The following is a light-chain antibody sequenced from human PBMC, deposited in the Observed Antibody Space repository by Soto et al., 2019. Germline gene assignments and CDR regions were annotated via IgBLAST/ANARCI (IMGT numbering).Light chain of an antibody. J-gene: IGKJ1*01. CDR2: AAS. CDR1: QRISNY. CDR3: QPSSLNPRS. V-gene: IGKV1-39*01. Sequence: DIRLTQSPSSLSATVGDRVTISCRASQRISNYLMWYQQKSGQAPKLLIFAASSLQNGVPSRFSGSGYGTEFTLTISGLQPEDFATYYCQPSSLNPRSFGQGTKV.